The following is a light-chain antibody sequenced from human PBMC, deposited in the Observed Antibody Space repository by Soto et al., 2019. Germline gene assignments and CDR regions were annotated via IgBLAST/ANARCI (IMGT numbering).Light chain of an antibody. CDR2: GAS. CDR3: QQYNNWLQT. V-gene: IGKV3-15*01. Sequence: EIVMTQSPATLSVSPGERATLSCRASQSVSSNLAWYQQKPGQAPRLLIYGASTRATGIPARFSGSGSGTEFTLTISSQQSEDFAVYYCQQYNNWLQTFGQGTKVDIK. J-gene: IGKJ1*01. CDR1: QSVSSN.